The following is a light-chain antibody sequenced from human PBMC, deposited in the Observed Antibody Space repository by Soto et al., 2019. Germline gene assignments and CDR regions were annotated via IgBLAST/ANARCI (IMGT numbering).Light chain of an antibody. Sequence: IVLTHSPVTLSLSPRERSTFSCRGRQTVDSSLACCHQQSAQAPRLLIYDASHRAAGIPARFSGSGSGTDFTLTISTLEPEDFAVYNCQQRSNWPPLFGGGTKVGIQ. V-gene: IGKV3-11*01. J-gene: IGKJ4*01. CDR2: DAS. CDR3: QQRSNWPPL. CDR1: QTVDSS.